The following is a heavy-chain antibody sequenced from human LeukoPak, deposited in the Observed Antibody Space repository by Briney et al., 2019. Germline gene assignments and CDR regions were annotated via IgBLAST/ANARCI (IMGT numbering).Heavy chain of an antibody. V-gene: IGHV3-7*01. J-gene: IGHJ3*02. Sequence: HSGGSLRLSCAASGFIFSRYWMTWARQAPGKGLEWVANIKQDGSDKYYVDSVKGRFTISRDNAKNSLYLQMNSLRAEDTAVYYCASSLTYSGSYFDGLATWGQGTMVTVSS. CDR1: GFIFSRYW. CDR2: IKQDGSDK. CDR3: ASSLTYSGSYFDGLAT. D-gene: IGHD1-26*01.